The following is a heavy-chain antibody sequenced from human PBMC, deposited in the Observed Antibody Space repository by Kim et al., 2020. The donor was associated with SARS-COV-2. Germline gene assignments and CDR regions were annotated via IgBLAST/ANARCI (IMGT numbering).Heavy chain of an antibody. Sequence: SVKVSCKASGGTFSSYAISWVRQAPGQGLEWMGGIIPIFGTANYAQKFQGRVTITADESTSTAYMELSSLRSEDTAVYYCARDRGDCSSTSCYFDYWGQGTLVTVSS. CDR1: GGTFSSYA. D-gene: IGHD2-2*01. V-gene: IGHV1-69*13. J-gene: IGHJ4*02. CDR3: ARDRGDCSSTSCYFDY. CDR2: IIPIFGTA.